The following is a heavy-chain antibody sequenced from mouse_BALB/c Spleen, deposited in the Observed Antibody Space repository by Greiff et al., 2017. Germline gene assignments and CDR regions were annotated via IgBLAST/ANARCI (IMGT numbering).Heavy chain of an antibody. J-gene: IGHJ2*01. D-gene: IGHD4-1*01. Sequence: VQLQESGPGLVAPSQSLSITCTVSGFSLTSYGVHWVRQPPGKGLEWLGVIWAGGSTNYNSALMSRLSISKDNSKSQVFLKMNSLQTDDTAMYYCARELGRYFDYWGQGTTLTVSS. CDR1: GFSLTSYG. CDR3: ARELGRYFDY. CDR2: IWAGGST. V-gene: IGHV2-9*02.